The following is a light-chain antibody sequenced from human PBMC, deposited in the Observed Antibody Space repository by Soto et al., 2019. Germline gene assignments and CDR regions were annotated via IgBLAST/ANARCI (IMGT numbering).Light chain of an antibody. CDR3: LQYNNWLTWT. CDR2: GAS. V-gene: IGKV3-15*01. CDR1: QSVSNN. Sequence: EIVMTQSPATLYVSPGERATLSCRASQSVSNNLAWYQQKPGQAPRLLIYGASTRATGVPARFSGSGSGTEFTLTISSLQSEDFAVYYCLQYNNWLTWTFGQGTKVDIK. J-gene: IGKJ1*01.